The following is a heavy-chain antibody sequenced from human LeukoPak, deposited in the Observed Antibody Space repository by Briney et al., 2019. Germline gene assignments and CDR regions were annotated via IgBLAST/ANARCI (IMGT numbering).Heavy chain of an antibody. CDR3: ARESFAARWD. J-gene: IGHJ4*02. D-gene: IGHD6-6*01. V-gene: IGHV3-7*01. Sequence: GGSLRLSCAASGFTFSSYTIHWVRQAPGKGLEWVANIKQDGSQKYYVDSVKGRFTISRDNANNLLYLQMNSLRAEDTAVYYCARESFAARWDWGQGTLVTVSS. CDR1: GFTFSSYT. CDR2: IKQDGSQK.